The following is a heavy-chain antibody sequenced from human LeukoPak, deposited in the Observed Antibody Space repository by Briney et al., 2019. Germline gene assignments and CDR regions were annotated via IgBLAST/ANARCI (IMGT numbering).Heavy chain of an antibody. CDR1: GFTFSGYS. D-gene: IGHD3-3*01. Sequence: GGSLRLSCAASGFTFSGYSMTWIRQAPGKGLEWVSHISNSGSIYADSVKGRFTISRDNAKNSLYLQMNSLRAEDTAVYYCARVGGAYYDFWSGYYRGNDWFDPWGQGTLVTVSS. J-gene: IGHJ5*02. CDR2: ISNSGS. V-gene: IGHV3-11*04. CDR3: ARVGGAYYDFWSGYYRGNDWFDP.